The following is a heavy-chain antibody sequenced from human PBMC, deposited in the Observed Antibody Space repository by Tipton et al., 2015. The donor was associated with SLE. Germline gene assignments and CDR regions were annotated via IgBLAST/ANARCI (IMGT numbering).Heavy chain of an antibody. CDR1: GGSMGSYC. J-gene: IGHJ4*02. Sequence: TLSLTCTVSGGSMGSYCWSWIRQFPGKGLEWIAFICYNGVSNYNPSLRSRVTISLDTSKNQFSLKLTSVTAADTAVYYCARTSGNFPFDYWGQGNLVTVSS. CDR2: ICYNGVS. CDR3: ARTSGNFPFDY. D-gene: IGHD1-26*01. V-gene: IGHV4-59*08.